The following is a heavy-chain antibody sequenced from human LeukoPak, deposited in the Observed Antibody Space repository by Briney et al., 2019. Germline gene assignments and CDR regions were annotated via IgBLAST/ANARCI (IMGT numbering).Heavy chain of an antibody. Sequence: SETLSLTCAVYGGSFSGYYRSWIRQPPGKGLEWIGEINHSGSTNYNPSLKSRVTISVDTSKNQFSLKLSSVTAADTAVYYCARDRLLYYYGSGSYPDAFDIWGQGTMVTASS. CDR2: INHSGST. V-gene: IGHV4-34*01. CDR3: ARDRLLYYYGSGSYPDAFDI. CDR1: GGSFSGYY. D-gene: IGHD3-10*01. J-gene: IGHJ3*02.